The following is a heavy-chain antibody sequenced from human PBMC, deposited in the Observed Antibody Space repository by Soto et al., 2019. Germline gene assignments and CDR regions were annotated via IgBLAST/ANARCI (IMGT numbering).Heavy chain of an antibody. D-gene: IGHD3-10*01. J-gene: IGHJ4*02. CDR1: GFSFTSYW. CDR2: MNQDGSEK. Sequence: EVQLVESGGGLVQPGESLRLSCVASGFSFTSYWMIWVRQAPGKGLEWVASMNQDGSEKHYVDSVRGRFTISRDNAKNSVYLPMNSRRVEDTAVYYCARDMGPNTFDYWGQGTLLTVSS. CDR3: ARDMGPNTFDY. V-gene: IGHV3-7*01.